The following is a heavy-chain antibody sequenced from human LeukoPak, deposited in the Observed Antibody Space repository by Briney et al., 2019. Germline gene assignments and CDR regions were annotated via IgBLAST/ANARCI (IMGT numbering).Heavy chain of an antibody. V-gene: IGHV3-49*04. Sequence: GGSLRLSCTASGFTFGDYVMSWVRQAPGKGLEWVGFIRSKAYGGTTKNAASVKGRFSISRDDSKSNLYLQMNSLKTDDTDFYYCTTSCIPGTSVPDYWGQGTLVLVSS. CDR2: IRSKAYGGTT. J-gene: IGHJ4*02. CDR3: TTSCIPGTSVPDY. CDR1: GFTFGDYV. D-gene: IGHD1/OR15-1a*01.